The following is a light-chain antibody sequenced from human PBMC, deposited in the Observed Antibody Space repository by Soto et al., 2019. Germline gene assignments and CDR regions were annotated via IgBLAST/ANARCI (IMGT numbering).Light chain of an antibody. V-gene: IGKV3-15*01. CDR3: QQYNNWPYT. CDR1: QNIGNN. Sequence: EIVMTQSPATLSMSPGERATLSCRASQNIGNNVAWYQHKAGQAPRLLIFGIFNRATGIPARFSSSGSGTDFTLAISTLQSEDFAVYYCQQYNNWPYTFGQGTELEIK. CDR2: GIF. J-gene: IGKJ2*01.